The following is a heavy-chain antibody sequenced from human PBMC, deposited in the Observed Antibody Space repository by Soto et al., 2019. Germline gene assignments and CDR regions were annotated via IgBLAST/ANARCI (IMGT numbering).Heavy chain of an antibody. V-gene: IGHV3-23*01. CDR1: GFTFSSSA. J-gene: IGHJ4*02. CDR3: ATVRGRVAPFDS. D-gene: IGHD3-10*01. Sequence: GGSLRLSCAASGFTFSSSAMSWVRQAPGKGLEWVSSISDGGSSTYYADSVKGRFTISRDNSERALYLQMNSLRADDTALYYWATVRGRVAPFDSWGQGPLFTVPS. CDR2: ISDGGSST.